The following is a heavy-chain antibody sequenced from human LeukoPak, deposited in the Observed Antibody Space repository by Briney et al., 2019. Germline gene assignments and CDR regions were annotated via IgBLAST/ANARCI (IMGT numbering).Heavy chain of an antibody. D-gene: IGHD6-19*01. CDR2: INWDGGST. Sequence: GGSLRLSCAASGFTFDDYGMSWVRQTPGKGLEWVSLINWDGGSTYYADSVKGRFTISRDNAKNSLYLQMNSLRAEDTAVYYCARDRIGYSSGWYGTPDAFDIWGQGTMVTVSS. J-gene: IGHJ3*02. CDR3: ARDRIGYSSGWYGTPDAFDI. CDR1: GFTFDDYG. V-gene: IGHV3-20*04.